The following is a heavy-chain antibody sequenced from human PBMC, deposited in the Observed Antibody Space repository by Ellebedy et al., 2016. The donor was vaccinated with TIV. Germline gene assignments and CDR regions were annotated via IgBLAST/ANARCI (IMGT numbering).Heavy chain of an antibody. D-gene: IGHD2-15*01. CDR1: GGSVSSGDYY. CDR3: SRGNAVGGSRKFDS. CDR2: IHSNGKT. V-gene: IGHV4-61*08. J-gene: IGHJ4*02. Sequence: SETLSLXXTVSGGSVSSGDYYWSWIRQPPEKGLEWIGFIHSNGKTYYIPSLKSRLTMSRDTSKNQLSLKLTSATAADTAVYYCSRGNAVGGSRKFDSWGQGTLVTVSS.